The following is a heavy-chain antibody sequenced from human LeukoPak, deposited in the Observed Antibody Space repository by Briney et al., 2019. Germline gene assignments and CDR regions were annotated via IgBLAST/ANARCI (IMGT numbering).Heavy chain of an antibody. CDR1: GYTFTTYA. J-gene: IGHJ4*02. CDR3: ARGSAGYSSSWHIAY. D-gene: IGHD6-13*01. Sequence: ASVKVSCKASGYTFTTYAMHWVRQAPGQRLEWMGWINAGNGNTKYSQKFQARVTITRDTSASTAYMELSSLRSEDTAVYYCARGSAGYSSSWHIAYWGQGTLVTVSS. V-gene: IGHV1-3*01. CDR2: INAGNGNT.